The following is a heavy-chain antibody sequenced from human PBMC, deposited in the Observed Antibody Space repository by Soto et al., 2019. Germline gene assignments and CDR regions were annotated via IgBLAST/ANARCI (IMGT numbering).Heavy chain of an antibody. CDR3: AKATATGGGAFDI. D-gene: IGHD2-8*02. V-gene: IGHV3-23*01. CDR1: VFSCSDYD. Sequence: PGGSLRLSCGASVFSCSDYDMIWVRQAPGKGLEWVSTVLVGGSTHYPDSVKGRFTISRDNSKNTLFLQMNSLTAGDTAVYYCAKATATGGGAFDICGQGTMVTVSS. CDR2: VLVGGST. J-gene: IGHJ3*02.